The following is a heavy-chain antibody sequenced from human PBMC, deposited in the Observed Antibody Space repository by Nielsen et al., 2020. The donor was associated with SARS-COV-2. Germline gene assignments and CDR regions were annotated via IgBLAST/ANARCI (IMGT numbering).Heavy chain of an antibody. D-gene: IGHD3-22*01. CDR2: IHYSGTA. J-gene: IGHJ3*02. Sequence: GSLRLSCTPSGFTFGDFAITWIRQPPGKGLEWLAYIHYSGTANYNPSLKSRGLVSIDTSKNQFSLKLSSVTAADTAVYYCARGKRITMIVVVKAIDAFDIWGQGTMVTVSS. CDR1: GFTFGDFA. CDR3: ARGKRITMIVVVKAIDAFDI. V-gene: IGHV4-59*12.